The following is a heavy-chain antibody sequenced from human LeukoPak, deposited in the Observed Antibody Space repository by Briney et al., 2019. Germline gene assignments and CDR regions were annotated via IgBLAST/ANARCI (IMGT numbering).Heavy chain of an antibody. D-gene: IGHD2-15*01. CDR1: GYSFTSYW. CDR2: TYPGDSDT. J-gene: IGHJ5*02. Sequence: GESLKISCKGSGYSFTSYWIGWVRQMPGKGLEWMGITYPGDSDTRYSPSFQGQVTISADKSISTAYLQWGSLKASDTAMYYCARRYCSGGSCYSSFDPWGQGTLVTVSS. V-gene: IGHV5-51*01. CDR3: ARRYCSGGSCYSSFDP.